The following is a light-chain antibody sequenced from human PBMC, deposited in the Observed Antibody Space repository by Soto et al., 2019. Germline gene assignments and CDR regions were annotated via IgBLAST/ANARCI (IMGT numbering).Light chain of an antibody. Sequence: DIKMTQSPSSLSVSVEDRVILPCRESQSISNHLNWYQQKPGKAPKVLIFAASSLQSGVPSRFSGSRSGPDFTLTISSLQPEDFATYYCQQSYSSPPTFGQGTKVDI. CDR2: AAS. CDR1: QSISNH. CDR3: QQSYSSPPT. J-gene: IGKJ1*01. V-gene: IGKV1-39*01.